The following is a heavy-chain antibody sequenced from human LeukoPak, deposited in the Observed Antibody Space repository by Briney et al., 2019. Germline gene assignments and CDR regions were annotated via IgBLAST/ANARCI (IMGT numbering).Heavy chain of an antibody. CDR3: ARGGAVAGISAPFDFDY. J-gene: IGHJ4*02. CDR1: GFTFSSYW. V-gene: IGHV3-74*01. Sequence: PGGSLRLSCAASGFTFSSYWMHWVRQAPGKGLAWVSRINSDGSSTSYADSVKGRFTISRDNAKNTLYLQMNSLRAEDTAVYYCARGGAVAGISAPFDFDYWGQGTLVTVSS. CDR2: INSDGSST. D-gene: IGHD6-19*01.